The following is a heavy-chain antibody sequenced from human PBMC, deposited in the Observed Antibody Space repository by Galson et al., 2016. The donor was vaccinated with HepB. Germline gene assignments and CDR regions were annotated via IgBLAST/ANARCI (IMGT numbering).Heavy chain of an antibody. CDR3: ARGPYRRSSFYYGMDV. D-gene: IGHD3-10*01. CDR2: IGTAGDT. V-gene: IGHV3-13*01. Sequence: SLRLSCAASGFTFRTYDMHWVRQTKTKGLEWVSAIGTAGDTYYPDSVKGRFTISRENAKNSLYFQMNSLRAGDTAVYYCARGPYRRSSFYYGMDVWGQGTTVTVSS. J-gene: IGHJ6*02. CDR1: GFTFRTYD.